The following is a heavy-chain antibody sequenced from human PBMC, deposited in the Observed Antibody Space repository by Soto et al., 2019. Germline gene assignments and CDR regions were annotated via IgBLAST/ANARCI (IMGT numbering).Heavy chain of an antibody. V-gene: IGHV3-11*05. CDR3: ARVGPLAAYCSSTSGYEDWYFDL. Sequence: GGSLRLSCAASGFTFSDYYMSWIRQAPGKGLEWVSYISSSSSYTNYADSVKGRFTISRDNAKNSLYLQMNSLRAEDTAVYYCARVGPLAAYCSSTSGYEDWYFDLWGRGTLVTVSS. CDR1: GFTFSDYY. CDR2: ISSSSSYT. J-gene: IGHJ2*01. D-gene: IGHD2-2*01.